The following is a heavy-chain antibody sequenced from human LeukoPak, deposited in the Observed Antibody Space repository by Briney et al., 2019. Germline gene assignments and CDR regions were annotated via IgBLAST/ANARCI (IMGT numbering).Heavy chain of an antibody. V-gene: IGHV3-53*01. Sequence: GGSLRLSCAASGFTVSNNYMSWVRQAPGKGLEWVSFIYSGGDTKYADSVRGRFTISRDSSKNTLFLQMNSLRAEDTAVYFCAKWYCSTTSCYYDYWGQGTLVTVS. CDR3: AKWYCSTTSCYYDY. CDR1: GFTVSNNY. D-gene: IGHD2-2*01. J-gene: IGHJ4*02. CDR2: IYSGGDT.